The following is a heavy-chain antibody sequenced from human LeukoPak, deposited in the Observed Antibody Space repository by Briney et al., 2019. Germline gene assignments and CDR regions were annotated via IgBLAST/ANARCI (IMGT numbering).Heavy chain of an antibody. D-gene: IGHD5-12*01. CDR3: ARIGEMATIADY. V-gene: IGHV1-69*04. CDR1: GGTFSSYA. Sequence: ASVKVSCKASGGTFSSYAISWVRQAPGQGLEWMGRIIPILGIANYAQKFQGRVTITADKSTSTAYMELSSLRSEDTAVYYCARIGEMATIADYWGQGTLVTVSS. CDR2: IIPILGIA. J-gene: IGHJ4*02.